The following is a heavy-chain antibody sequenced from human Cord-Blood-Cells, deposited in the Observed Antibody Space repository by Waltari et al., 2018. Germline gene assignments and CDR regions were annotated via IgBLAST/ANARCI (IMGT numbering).Heavy chain of an antibody. CDR2: IWYDGSNK. V-gene: IGHV3-33*01. Sequence: QVQLVESGGGVVQPGRSLRLSCAASGFTFSSYGMHWVRQAPGKGLEWVAVIWYDGSNKYYADSVKGRFTISRDNSKNTLYLQMNSLRAEDTAVYYCARDSGGQLGYFDYWGQGTLVTVSS. J-gene: IGHJ4*02. D-gene: IGHD6-6*01. CDR3: ARDSGGQLGYFDY. CDR1: GFTFSSYG.